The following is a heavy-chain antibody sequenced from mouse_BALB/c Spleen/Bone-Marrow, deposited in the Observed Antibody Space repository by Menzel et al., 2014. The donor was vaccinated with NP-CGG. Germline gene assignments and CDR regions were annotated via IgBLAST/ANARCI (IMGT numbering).Heavy chain of an antibody. V-gene: IGHV1S56*01. Sequence: QVQLQQSGPELVKPGASVRISCKASGYTFTRYYIQWMKQRPGQGLEWIGWIYPGNVNTKYNEKFKGKATLTADKSSSTAYMQLSSLTSEDSAVYFCAMWLRRDYYAMGYWGQGTSVTVSS. CDR3: AMWLRRDYYAMGY. D-gene: IGHD2-2*01. CDR1: GYTFTRYY. J-gene: IGHJ4*01. CDR2: IYPGNVNT.